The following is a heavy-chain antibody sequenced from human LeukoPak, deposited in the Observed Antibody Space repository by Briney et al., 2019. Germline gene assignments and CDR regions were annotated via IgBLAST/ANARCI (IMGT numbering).Heavy chain of an antibody. CDR3: AREGYYYDSSGSPGD. V-gene: IGHV1-46*01. J-gene: IGHJ4*02. CDR1: GYTFTSCY. D-gene: IGHD3-22*01. CDR2: INPSGGST. Sequence: ASVKVSCKASGYTFTSCYMHWVRQAPGQGLEWMGIINPSGGSTSYAQKFQGRVTMTRDTSTNTVYMELSSLRSKDTAVYYCAREGYYYDSSGSPGDWGQGTLVTVSS.